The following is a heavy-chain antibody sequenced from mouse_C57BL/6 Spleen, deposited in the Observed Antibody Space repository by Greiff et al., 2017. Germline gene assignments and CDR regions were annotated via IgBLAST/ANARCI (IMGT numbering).Heavy chain of an antibody. V-gene: IGHV1-82*01. Sequence: VQLVESGPELVKPGASVKISCKASGYAFSSSWMNWVKQRPGKGLEGIGRIYPGDGDTKYNGKFKGKATLTADKSSSTAYMQLSSLTSEDSAVYFCARWTQARGYAMDYWGQGTSVTVSS. CDR1: GYAFSSSW. CDR2: IYPGDGDT. D-gene: IGHD3-2*02. CDR3: ARWTQARGYAMDY. J-gene: IGHJ4*01.